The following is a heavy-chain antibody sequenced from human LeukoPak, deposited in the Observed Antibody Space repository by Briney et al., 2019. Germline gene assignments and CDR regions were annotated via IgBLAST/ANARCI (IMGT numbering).Heavy chain of an antibody. J-gene: IGHJ5*02. D-gene: IGHD3-22*01. CDR2: IIPIFGTA. Sequence: ASVTVSCKASGGTFSSYAISWVRQAPGQGLEWMGGIIPIFGTANYAQKFQGRVTITADESTSTAYMELSSLRSEDTAVYYCARDYYDTFQQWFDPWGQGTLVTVSS. V-gene: IGHV1-69*01. CDR1: GGTFSSYA. CDR3: ARDYYDTFQQWFDP.